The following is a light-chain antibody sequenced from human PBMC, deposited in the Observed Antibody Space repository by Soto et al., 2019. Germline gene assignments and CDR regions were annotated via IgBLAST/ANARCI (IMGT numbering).Light chain of an antibody. J-gene: IGKJ1*01. V-gene: IGKV1-39*01. CDR1: QSISSY. CDR3: QQSHSNPRT. Sequence: DIRMTQSPSSLSASVGDRVTITCRASQSISSYLNWYQQKPGKAPKLLIYGAYSLQSGVPSRFSGSGSGKDFPLTISSLQPEDFANYYCQQSHSNPRTFGQGTKVEIK. CDR2: GAY.